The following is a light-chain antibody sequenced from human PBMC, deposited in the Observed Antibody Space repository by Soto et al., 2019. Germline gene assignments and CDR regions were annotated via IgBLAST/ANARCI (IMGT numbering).Light chain of an antibody. V-gene: IGKV3D-15*01. CDR2: GAS. CDR1: QSVSSN. CDR3: QQYNNWPLP. J-gene: IGKJ4*01. Sequence: EIVMTQSPATLSVSPGERATLSCRASQSVSSNLAWYQQKPGQAPRLLIYGASTRATGIPARFSGSGSGTEFTLIISSLQSEDFAVYYCQQYNNWPLPFGGGTKVEIK.